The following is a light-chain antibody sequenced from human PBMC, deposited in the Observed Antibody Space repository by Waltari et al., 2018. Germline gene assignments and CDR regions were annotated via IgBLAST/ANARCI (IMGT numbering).Light chain of an antibody. CDR2: GAS. Sequence: ILLTQSPRTLSLSPGERAPLPCRASQSISRYLAWYQQKPGQAPRLLIYGASTRATGIPDRFSGSGSGTDFSLTISGLEPEDSAVYYCQHHFRLPATFGQGTKVEIK. CDR1: QSISRY. J-gene: IGKJ1*01. V-gene: IGKV3-20*01. CDR3: QHHFRLPAT.